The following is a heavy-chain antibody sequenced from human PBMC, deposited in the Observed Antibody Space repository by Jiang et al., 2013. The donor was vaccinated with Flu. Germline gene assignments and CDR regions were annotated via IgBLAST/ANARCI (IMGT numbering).Heavy chain of an antibody. V-gene: IGHV2-5*02. CDR2: IYWDDDR. CDR3: AHRPQIAAAALYFDY. CDR1: TSGVG. Sequence: TSGVGVGWIRQPSGKALEWLALIYWDDDRRYSPSLKRRLTITKDTSKNQVVLTMTNMDPVDTATYYCAHRPQIAAAALYFDYWGQGTVVTVSS. D-gene: IGHD6-13*01. J-gene: IGHJ4*02.